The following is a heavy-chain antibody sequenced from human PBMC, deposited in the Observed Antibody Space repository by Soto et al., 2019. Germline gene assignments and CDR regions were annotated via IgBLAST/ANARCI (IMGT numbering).Heavy chain of an antibody. V-gene: IGHV1-2*04. J-gene: IGHJ6*04. CDR1: GYTFTGYY. D-gene: IGHD6-6*01. Sequence: GASVKVSCKASGYTFTGYYMHWVRQAPGQGLEWMGWINPNSGGTNYAQKFQGWVTMTRDTSISTAYMELSRLRSDDTAVYYCAISSYSSSSHLYGMDVWGKGTTVTVSS. CDR3: AISSYSSSSHLYGMDV. CDR2: INPNSGGT.